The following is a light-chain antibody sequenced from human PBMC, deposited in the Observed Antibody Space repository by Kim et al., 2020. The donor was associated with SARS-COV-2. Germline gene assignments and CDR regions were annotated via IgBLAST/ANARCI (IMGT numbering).Light chain of an antibody. CDR1: QYIRND. CDR3: LQDSSYPRT. J-gene: IGKJ1*01. Sequence: AIKMTQSPSSLSASVGDRVTITCRASQYIRNDLSWYQQKPGKAPKLLIYIASSLQSGVPSRFSGSGSGTDFTLTISSLQPEDFATYYCLQDSSYPRTFGQGTKVDIK. CDR2: IAS. V-gene: IGKV1-6*01.